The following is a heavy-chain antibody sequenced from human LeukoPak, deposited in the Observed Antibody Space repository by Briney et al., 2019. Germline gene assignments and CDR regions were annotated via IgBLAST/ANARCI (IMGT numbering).Heavy chain of an antibody. CDR3: ASSITMVRGAR. CDR2: IYYSGST. V-gene: IGHV4-59*12. D-gene: IGHD3-10*01. CDR1: GGSISSYY. Sequence: SETLSLTCTVSGGSISSYYWSWIRQPPGKGLEWIGSIYYSGSTYYNPSLKSRVTISVDTSKNQFSLKLSSVTAADTAVYYCASSITMVRGARWGQGTLVTVSS. J-gene: IGHJ4*02.